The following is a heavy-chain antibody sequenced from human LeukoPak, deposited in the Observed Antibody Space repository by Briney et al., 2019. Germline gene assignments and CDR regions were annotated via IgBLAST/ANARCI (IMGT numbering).Heavy chain of an antibody. Sequence: GGSLRLSCTTSGFTFTDYAMHWVRQVPGKGLEWVSGLSWSGETVSYADSVKGRFIISRDNAKKSLYLQMNSLRPEDTAFYYCAKGDTSSAFPYFDFWGQGTLVTVSS. CDR2: LSWSGETV. J-gene: IGHJ4*02. CDR3: AKGDTSSAFPYFDF. V-gene: IGHV3-9*01. CDR1: GFTFTDYA. D-gene: IGHD6-13*01.